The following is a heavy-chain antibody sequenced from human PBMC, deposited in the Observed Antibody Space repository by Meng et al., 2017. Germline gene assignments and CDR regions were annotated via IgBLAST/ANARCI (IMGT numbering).Heavy chain of an antibody. CDR1: GGSISSSSYY. V-gene: IGHV4-39*07. CDR2: IYYSGST. J-gene: IGHJ4*02. Sequence: SETLSLTCTVSGGSISSSSYYWGWIRQPPGKGLKWIGSIYYSGSTYYNPSLKSRVTISVDTSKNQFSLKLSSVTAADTAVYYCAREMATITGWGQGTLVTVSS. CDR3: AREMATITG. D-gene: IGHD5-24*01.